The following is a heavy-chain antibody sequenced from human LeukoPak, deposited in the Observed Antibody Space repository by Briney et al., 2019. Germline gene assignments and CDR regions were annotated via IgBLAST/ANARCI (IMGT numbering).Heavy chain of an antibody. J-gene: IGHJ4*02. Sequence: GGSLRLSWAASGFTFSSYAMSWVSQAAGKGLEWESAISGSSSTTYYPDSVKGRFTFSRDNSKNTLYLQMNSLRAEDTAIYYCAKRSSGYYFDYWGPGTLVTVSS. D-gene: IGHD6-25*01. V-gene: IGHV3-23*01. CDR1: GFTFSSYA. CDR2: ISGSSSTT. CDR3: AKRSSGYYFDY.